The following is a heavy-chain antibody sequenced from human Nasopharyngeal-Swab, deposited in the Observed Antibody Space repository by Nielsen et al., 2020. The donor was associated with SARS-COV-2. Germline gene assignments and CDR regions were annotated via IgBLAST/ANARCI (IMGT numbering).Heavy chain of an antibody. J-gene: IGHJ5*02. V-gene: IGHV1-69*06. CDR3: ARVGAAALKGWFDP. D-gene: IGHD6-13*01. Sequence: SVQVSCKASGGTFSSYAISWVRQAPGQGLEWMGGIIPIFGTANYAQKFQGRVTITADKSTSTAYMELSSLRSEDTAVYYCARVGAAALKGWFDPWGQGTLVTVSS. CDR1: GGTFSSYA. CDR2: IIPIFGTA.